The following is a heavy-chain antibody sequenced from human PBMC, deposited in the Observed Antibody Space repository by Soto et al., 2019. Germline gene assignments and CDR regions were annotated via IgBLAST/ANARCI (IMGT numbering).Heavy chain of an antibody. D-gene: IGHD3-22*01. J-gene: IGHJ4*02. CDR1: GYTFTSYY. CDR3: ARCKFTRYYYDSSGCPFDY. CDR2: INPSGGST. V-gene: IGHV1-46*01. Sequence: GASVKVSCKASGYTFTSYYMHWVRQAPGQGLEWMGIINPSGGSTSYAQKFQGRVTMTRDTSTSTVYMELSSLRSEDTAVYYCARCKFTRYYYDSSGCPFDYWGQGTLVTVSS.